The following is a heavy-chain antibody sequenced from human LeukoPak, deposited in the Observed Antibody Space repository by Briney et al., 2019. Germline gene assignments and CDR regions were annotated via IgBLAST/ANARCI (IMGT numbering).Heavy chain of an antibody. J-gene: IGHJ2*01. CDR1: GFTFSSYG. Sequence: SGGSLRLSCAASGFTFSSYGMHWVRQAPGKGLEWVTFIRNDESNLYYADSVKGRFTISRVNSKNTLYLQMNSLRADDTAVYYCAKEHHDYGAIAEYFDLWGRGTLVTVSS. CDR2: IRNDESNL. V-gene: IGHV3-30*02. CDR3: AKEHHDYGAIAEYFDL. D-gene: IGHD4-17*01.